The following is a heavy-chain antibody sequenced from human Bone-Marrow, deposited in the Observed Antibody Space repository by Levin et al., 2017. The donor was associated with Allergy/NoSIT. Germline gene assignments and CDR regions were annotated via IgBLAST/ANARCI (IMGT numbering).Heavy chain of an antibody. D-gene: IGHD3-22*01. CDR3: ACTTYYYDSSGSAFGY. V-gene: IGHV6-1*01. Sequence: TSQTLSLTCAISGDSVSSNSAAWNWIRQSPSRGLEWLGRTYYRSKWYNDYAVSVKSRITINPDTSKNQFSLQLNSVTPEDTAVYYCACTTYYYDSSGSAFGYWGQGTLVTVSS. CDR2: TYYRSKWYN. CDR1: GDSVSSNSAA. J-gene: IGHJ4*02.